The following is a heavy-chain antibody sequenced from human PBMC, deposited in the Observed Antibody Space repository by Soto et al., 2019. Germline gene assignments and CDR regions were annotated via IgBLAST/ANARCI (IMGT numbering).Heavy chain of an antibody. J-gene: IGHJ6*02. V-gene: IGHV1-2*04. Sequence: ASVKVSCKASGYTFTGYYMHCVRQAPGQGLEWMGWINPNSGGTNYAQKFQGWVTMTRDTSISTAYMELSRLRSDDTAVYYCARDSTAQYYYYGMDVWGQGTTVTVSS. CDR3: ARDSTAQYYYYGMDV. CDR2: INPNSGGT. D-gene: IGHD4-17*01. CDR1: GYTFTGYY.